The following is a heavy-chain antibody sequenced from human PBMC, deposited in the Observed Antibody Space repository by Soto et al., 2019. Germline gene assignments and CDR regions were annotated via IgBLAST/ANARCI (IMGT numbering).Heavy chain of an antibody. J-gene: IGHJ6*02. Sequence: QVQLVQSGAEVKKPGSSVTVSCKASGGTFSSYAISWVRQDPGQGLEWMGGIIPIFGTANYAQKFQGSVTITAYESTSTAYMELSSLRSDNTAVDYSARCEGVYAVTNTNGMEVWGQRTTVTVS. CDR2: IIPIFGTA. V-gene: IGHV1-69*01. D-gene: IGHD4-17*01. CDR3: ARCEGVYAVTNTNGMEV. CDR1: GGTFSSYA.